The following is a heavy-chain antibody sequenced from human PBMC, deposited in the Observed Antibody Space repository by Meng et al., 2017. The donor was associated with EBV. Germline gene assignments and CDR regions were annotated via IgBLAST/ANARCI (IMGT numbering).Heavy chain of an antibody. V-gene: IGHV7-4-1*02. CDR1: GYTFTSYA. CDR3: AREGVGYYDSSGLSSYFDY. D-gene: IGHD3-22*01. J-gene: IGHJ4*02. Sequence: QVQLVQFGSELKKPGASVKVSCKAAGYTFTSYAMNWVRQAPGQGLEWMGWINTNTGNPTYAQGFTGRFVFSLDTSVSTAYLQISSLKAEDTAVYYCAREGVGYYDSSGLSSYFDYWGQGTLVTVSS. CDR2: INTNTGNP.